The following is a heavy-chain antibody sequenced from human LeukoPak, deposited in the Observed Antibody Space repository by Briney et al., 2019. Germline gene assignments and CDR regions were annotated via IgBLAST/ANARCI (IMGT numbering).Heavy chain of an antibody. J-gene: IGHJ5*02. V-gene: IGHV3-21*01. D-gene: IGHD2-15*01. CDR3: ARDKVGFDP. Sequence: DSVKGRFTISRDNAKNSLYLQMNSLRAEDTAVYYCARDKVGFDPWGQGTLVTVSS.